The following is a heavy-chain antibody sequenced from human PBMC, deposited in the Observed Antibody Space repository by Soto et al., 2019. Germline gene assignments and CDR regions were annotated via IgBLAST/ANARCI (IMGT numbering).Heavy chain of an antibody. D-gene: IGHD3-16*01. Sequence: GGSLRLSCAASGFTFSSYSMNWVRQAPGKGLEWVSSISSSSSYIYYADSVKGRFTISRDNAKNSLYLQMNSLRAEDTAVYYCASSPMITFGGTHRDYWGQGTLVTVSS. CDR1: GFTFSSYS. CDR2: ISSSSSYI. CDR3: ASSPMITFGGTHRDY. V-gene: IGHV3-21*01. J-gene: IGHJ4*02.